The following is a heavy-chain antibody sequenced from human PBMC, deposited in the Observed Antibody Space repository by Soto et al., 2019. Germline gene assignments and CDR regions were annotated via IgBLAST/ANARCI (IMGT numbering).Heavy chain of an antibody. V-gene: IGHV3-33*01. Sequence: QVQLVESGGGVVQPGRSLRLSCAASGFTFSSYGMHWVRQAPGKGLEWVAVIWYDGSNKYYADSVKGRFTISRDNSKNTLDLQMNSLRAEDTAVYYCARGRGFYCGGDCYRGYFDYWGQGTLVTVSS. D-gene: IGHD2-21*02. CDR3: ARGRGFYCGGDCYRGYFDY. CDR2: IWYDGSNK. CDR1: GFTFSSYG. J-gene: IGHJ4*02.